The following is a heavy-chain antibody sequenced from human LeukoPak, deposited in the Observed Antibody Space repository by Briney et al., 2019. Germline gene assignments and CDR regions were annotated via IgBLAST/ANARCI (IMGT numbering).Heavy chain of an antibody. Sequence: GGSLRLSCAASGFTFDDYAMHWVRQAPGKGLEGVSGISWNSGSIGYADSVKGRFTISRDNAKNSLYLQMNSLRAEDTALYYCATSSGWYVSAFDYWGQGTLVTVSS. CDR2: ISWNSGSI. CDR1: GFTFDDYA. CDR3: ATSSGWYVSAFDY. D-gene: IGHD6-19*01. V-gene: IGHV3-9*01. J-gene: IGHJ4*02.